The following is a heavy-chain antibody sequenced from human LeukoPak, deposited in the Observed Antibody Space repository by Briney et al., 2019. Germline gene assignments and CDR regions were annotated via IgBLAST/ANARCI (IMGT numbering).Heavy chain of an antibody. J-gene: IGHJ3*02. CDR2: INPSGGST. CDR1: GYTFTSYY. D-gene: IGHD6-6*01. Sequence: GASVKVSCKASGYTFTSYYMHWVRQAPGQGLEWMGIINPSGGSTSYAQKFQGRVTMTRDTSISTAYMELSRLRSDDTAVYYCARDGGSSVTDAFDIWGQGTMVTVSS. V-gene: IGHV1-46*01. CDR3: ARDGGSSVTDAFDI.